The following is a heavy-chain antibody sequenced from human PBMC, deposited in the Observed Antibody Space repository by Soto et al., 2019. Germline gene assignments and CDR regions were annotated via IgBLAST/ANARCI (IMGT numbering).Heavy chain of an antibody. CDR3: ARSANPPYSSGWYVPERLYYFDY. CDR1: GFTFSSYS. J-gene: IGHJ4*02. D-gene: IGHD6-19*01. Sequence: EVQLVESGGGLVKPGGSLRLSCAASGFTFSSYSMNWVRQAPGKGLEWVSSISSSSSYIYYADSVKGRFTISRDNAKKSLYLQMNSLRAEDTAVYYCARSANPPYSSGWYVPERLYYFDYWGQGTLVTVSS. CDR2: ISSSSSYI. V-gene: IGHV3-21*01.